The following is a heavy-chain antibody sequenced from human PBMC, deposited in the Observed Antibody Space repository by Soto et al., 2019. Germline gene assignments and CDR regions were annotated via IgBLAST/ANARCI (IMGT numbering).Heavy chain of an antibody. CDR3: ARIGYSSSSFDY. V-gene: IGHV3-7*05. J-gene: IGHJ4*02. Sequence: VQLVESGGGLVQRGGSLRLSCAASGFSFSVYWMSWVRQAPGKGLEWVANIKQDGSEIDQVGSLKGRFTISRDNAKNSVYLQMNSLRAEDTAVYYCARIGYSSSSFDYWGQGTLVTVSS. CDR2: IKQDGSEI. CDR1: GFSFSVYW. D-gene: IGHD6-6*01.